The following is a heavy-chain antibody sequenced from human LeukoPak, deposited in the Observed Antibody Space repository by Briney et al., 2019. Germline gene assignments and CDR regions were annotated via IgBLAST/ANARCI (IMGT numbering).Heavy chain of an antibody. V-gene: IGHV1-46*01. CDR3: ARVPGGEGTADDY. CDR2: INPSAGST. Sequence: ASVKVPCKASGYTFSSYYMHWVRQAPGEGLEWMGIINPSAGSTIYAQKFQGRFTMTRDTSTSTVYMELSSLRSEDTAVYYCARVPGGEGTADDYWGQGTLVSVSS. D-gene: IGHD3-10*01. CDR1: GYTFSSYY. J-gene: IGHJ4*02.